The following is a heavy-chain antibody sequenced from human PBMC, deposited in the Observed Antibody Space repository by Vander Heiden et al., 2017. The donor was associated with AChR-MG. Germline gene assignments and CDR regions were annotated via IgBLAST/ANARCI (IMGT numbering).Heavy chain of an antibody. D-gene: IGHD3-10*01. V-gene: IGHV3-30*02. CDR2: IRYDGSNK. CDR1: GFTFSSYG. J-gene: IGHJ4*02. CDR3: AKDPFPHGSLGD. Sequence: QVQLVESGGGVVQPGGSLRPSCAASGFTFSSYGMHWVRQAPGKGLEWVAFIRYDGSNKYYADSVKGRFTISRDNSKNTLYLQMNSLRAEDTAVYYCAKDPFPHGSLGDWGQGTLVTVPS.